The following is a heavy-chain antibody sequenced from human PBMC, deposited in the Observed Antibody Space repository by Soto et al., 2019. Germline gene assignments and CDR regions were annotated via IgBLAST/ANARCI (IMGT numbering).Heavy chain of an antibody. J-gene: IGHJ4*02. CDR1: GVSISSYY. V-gene: IGHV4-59*08. CDR2: IYYSGST. CDR3: ARHSWSDPGARRHSSGVYFDY. Sequence: SETLSLTCTVSGVSISSYYWSWIRQPPGKGLEWIGYIYYSGSTNYNPSLKSRVTISVDTSKNQFSLKLSSVTAADTAVYYCARHSWSDPGARRHSSGVYFDYWGQGTLVTVSS. D-gene: IGHD6-19*01.